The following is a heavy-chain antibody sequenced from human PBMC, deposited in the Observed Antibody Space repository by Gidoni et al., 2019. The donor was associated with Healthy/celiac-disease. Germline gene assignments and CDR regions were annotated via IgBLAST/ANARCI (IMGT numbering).Heavy chain of an antibody. D-gene: IGHD6-19*01. CDR2: IYYSGST. CDR1: GGSISSYY. CDR3: ARARAVAGTWYFDY. Sequence: QVQLQASGPGLVKPSETLSLPCTVSGGSISSYYWSWIRQPPGKGLEWIGYIYYSGSTNYNPSLKSRVTISVDTSKNQFSLKLSSVTAADTAVYYCARARAVAGTWYFDYWGQGTLVTVSS. V-gene: IGHV4-59*01. J-gene: IGHJ4*02.